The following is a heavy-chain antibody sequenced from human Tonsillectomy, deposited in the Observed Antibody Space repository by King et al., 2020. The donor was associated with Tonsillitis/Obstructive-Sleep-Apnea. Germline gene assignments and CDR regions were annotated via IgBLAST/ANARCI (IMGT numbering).Heavy chain of an antibody. Sequence: QLVQSGAEVKKPGESLKISCKGSGYSFNNYWIGWVRQMPGKGLEWMGIIYPGDSDTRYSPSFQGQVTISADKSISTVHLQWSSLKASDTAMYYCARXGXEDFWSGSXXVXMDVWXXGTTVTVXS. J-gene: IGHJ6*03. CDR3: ARXGXEDFWSGSXXVXMDV. V-gene: IGHV5-51*01. CDR2: IYPGDSDT. CDR1: GYSFNNYW. D-gene: IGHD3-3*01.